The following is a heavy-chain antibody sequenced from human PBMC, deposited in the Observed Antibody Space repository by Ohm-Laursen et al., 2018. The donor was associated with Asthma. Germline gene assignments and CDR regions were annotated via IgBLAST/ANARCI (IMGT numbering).Heavy chain of an antibody. CDR2: ISWNSGSI. D-gene: IGHD6-19*01. CDR3: AIAVADDPAFDI. J-gene: IGHJ3*02. V-gene: IGHV3-9*01. Sequence: SLRLSCSASGFTFDDYAMHWVRQAPGKGLEWVSGISWNSGSIGYADSVKGRFTISRDNAKNSLYLQMNSLRAEDTALYYCAIAVADDPAFDIWGQGTMVTVSS. CDR1: GFTFDDYA.